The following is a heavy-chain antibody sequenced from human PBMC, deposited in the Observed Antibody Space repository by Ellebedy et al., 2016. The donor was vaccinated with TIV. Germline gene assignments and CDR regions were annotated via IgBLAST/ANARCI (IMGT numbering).Heavy chain of an antibody. V-gene: IGHV1-2*02. CDR3: ARDCACGGDCYGDNY. CDR1: GYTFTGYY. D-gene: IGHD2-21*02. Sequence: AASVKVSCKASGYTFTGYYIHWVRQAPGQGLEWMGWINPKNGGTNYAQKFQGRVTMTRDTSISTAYMELSWLRSDDTAVYYCARDCACGGDCYGDNYWGQGSLVTVSS. J-gene: IGHJ4*02. CDR2: INPKNGGT.